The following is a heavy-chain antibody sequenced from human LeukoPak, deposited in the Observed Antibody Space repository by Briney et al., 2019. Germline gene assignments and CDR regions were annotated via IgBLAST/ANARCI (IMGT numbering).Heavy chain of an antibody. CDR1: GRSFSGYY. CDR3: ARGAGFLGVVI. CDR2: INHSGST. J-gene: IGHJ4*02. V-gene: IGHV4-34*01. Sequence: SETLSLTCAVYGRSFSGYYWSWIRQPPGKGLEWIGEINHSGSTNYNPSLKSRVTISVDTSKNQFSLKLSSVTAADTAVYYCARGAGFLGVVIWGQGTLVTVSS. D-gene: IGHD3-3*01.